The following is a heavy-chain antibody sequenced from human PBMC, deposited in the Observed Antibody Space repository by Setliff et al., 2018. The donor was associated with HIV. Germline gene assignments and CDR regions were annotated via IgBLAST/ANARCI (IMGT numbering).Heavy chain of an antibody. CDR2: IYPYDSDT. J-gene: IGHJ5*01. D-gene: IGHD1-26*01. Sequence: GESLKISCKGSGYSFTTYWIGWVRQMPGKGLEWMGIIYPYDSDTRYSPSFQGQVTISADKSISTTYVQLSSLKASDTAMYYCARADSGDYSGFDFWGQGTLVTVSS. CDR3: ARADSGDYSGFDF. CDR1: GYSFTTYW. V-gene: IGHV5-51*01.